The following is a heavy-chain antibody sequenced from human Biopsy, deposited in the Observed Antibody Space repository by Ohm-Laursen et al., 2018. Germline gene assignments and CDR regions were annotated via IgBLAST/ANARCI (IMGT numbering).Heavy chain of an antibody. J-gene: IGHJ6*02. D-gene: IGHD3-10*01. CDR2: ITNSGGTV. CDR3: ARPPWGHAYGYYNGMDV. Sequence: GSLRLSCAASGFTFRDYYMIWIRQPPGKGLEWVSYITNSGGTVYYEDSVKGRFTVSRDNTKNSLYLQMDRLRAEDTAVYYCARPPWGHAYGYYNGMDVWGQGTTVTVSS. CDR1: GFTFRDYY. V-gene: IGHV3-11*01.